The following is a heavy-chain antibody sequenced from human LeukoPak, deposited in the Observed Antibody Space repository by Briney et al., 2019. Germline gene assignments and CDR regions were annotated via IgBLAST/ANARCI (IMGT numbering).Heavy chain of an antibody. CDR2: INPNSGGT. CDR3: ARDIFYYDSSGYRDNYYQYGMDV. V-gene: IGHV1-2*02. CDR1: GYTFTGYY. J-gene: IGHJ6*02. Sequence: ASVKVSCKASGYTFTGYYMHWVRQAPGQGLEWMGWINPNSGGTNYAQKFRGRVTMTTDTSTSTAYMGLRSLRSDDTAVYYCARDIFYYDSSGYRDNYYQYGMDVWGQGTTVTVSS. D-gene: IGHD3-22*01.